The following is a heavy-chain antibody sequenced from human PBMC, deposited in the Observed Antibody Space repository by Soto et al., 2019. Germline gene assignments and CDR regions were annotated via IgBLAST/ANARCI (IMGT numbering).Heavy chain of an antibody. D-gene: IGHD7-27*01. CDR1: GFTLSNYW. CDR2: INKDGSQK. Sequence: VQLVESGGGLVQPGGSLRLSCAASGFTLSNYWMTWVRQAPGKGLEWVANINKDGSQKNYVDSVKGRFTIARDNGQNSLSLQMNILRVEDTAVYYCVRELGLAYWGQGALVTVSS. V-gene: IGHV3-7*03. J-gene: IGHJ4*02. CDR3: VRELGLAY.